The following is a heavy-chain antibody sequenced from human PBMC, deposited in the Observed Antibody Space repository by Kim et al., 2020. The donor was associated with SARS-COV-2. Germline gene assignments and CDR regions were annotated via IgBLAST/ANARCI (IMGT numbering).Heavy chain of an antibody. V-gene: IGHV3-13*01. J-gene: IGHJ4*02. CDR3: ARVPPHSSSYYFDY. D-gene: IGHD6-6*01. Sequence: PGSVKGRFTISRENAKNSLYLQMNSLRAGDTAVYYCARVPPHSSSYYFDYWGQGTLVTVSS.